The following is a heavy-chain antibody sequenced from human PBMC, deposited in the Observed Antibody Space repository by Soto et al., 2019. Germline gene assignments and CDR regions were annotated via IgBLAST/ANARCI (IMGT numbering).Heavy chain of an antibody. J-gene: IGHJ4*02. CDR3: ASEIYSSYLQMGQ. Sequence: PSETLSLTCTVSGGSISSGDYYWSWIRQPPGKGLEWIGYIYYSGSTYYNPSLKSRVTISVDTSKNQFSLKLSSVTAADTAVYYCASEIYSSYLQMGQWGQGTPVTVSS. D-gene: IGHD6-6*01. CDR1: GGSISSGDYY. V-gene: IGHV4-30-4*01. CDR2: IYYSGST.